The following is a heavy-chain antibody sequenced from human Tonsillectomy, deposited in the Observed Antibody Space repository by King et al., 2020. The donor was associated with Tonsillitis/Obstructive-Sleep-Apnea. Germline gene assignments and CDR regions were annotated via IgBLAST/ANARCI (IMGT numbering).Heavy chain of an antibody. CDR2: INHSGST. CDR1: GGSFSGYY. Sequence: VQLQQWGAGLMKPSETLSLTCAVYGGSFSGYYWTWIRQPPGKGLEWIGEINHSGSTNSNPSLKSRVTISVDTSKNQFSLKLSSVTAADTAVYYCATSRYCSTTSCPNWFDPWGQGTLVTVSS. V-gene: IGHV4-34*01. J-gene: IGHJ5*02. D-gene: IGHD2-2*01. CDR3: ATSRYCSTTSCPNWFDP.